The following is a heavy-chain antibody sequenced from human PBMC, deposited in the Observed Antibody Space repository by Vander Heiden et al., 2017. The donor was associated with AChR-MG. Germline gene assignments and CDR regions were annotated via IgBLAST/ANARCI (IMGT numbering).Heavy chain of an antibody. CDR3: AKTGKGYSLDY. D-gene: IGHD4-4*01. V-gene: IGHV3-23*01. CDR2: VTGLGDKT. Sequence: EVQLLESGGGLVQPGGSLSPTCAASGFTLSSYAMTWVRQAPGKGLECVSSVTGLGDKTYYADSVKGRFTISRDNSNNMVYLQMNSLRVEDTAVYNCAKTGKGYSLDYWGQGTLVTVSS. CDR1: GFTLSSYA. J-gene: IGHJ4*02.